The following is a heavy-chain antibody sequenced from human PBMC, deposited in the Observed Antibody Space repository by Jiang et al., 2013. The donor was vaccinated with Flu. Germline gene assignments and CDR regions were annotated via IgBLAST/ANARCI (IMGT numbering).Heavy chain of an antibody. Sequence: GAEVKKPGASVKISCKTSGYTFTTFSMHWVRQAPGQRLEWMGWINGDKGETKYSQRFKGRVTITRDASASTTYMEVSSLKSEDTAVYYCARHFGIVRDYFYYYGMDIWGQGTTVTVS. CDR2: INGDKGET. V-gene: IGHV1-3*01. D-gene: IGHD2-8*01. J-gene: IGHJ6*02. CDR1: GYTFTTFS. CDR3: ARHFGIVRDYFYYYGMDI.